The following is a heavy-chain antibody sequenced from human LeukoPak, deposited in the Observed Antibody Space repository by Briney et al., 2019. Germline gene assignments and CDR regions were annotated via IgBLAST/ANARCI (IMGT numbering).Heavy chain of an antibody. CDR1: GYSFANSW. CDR2: IYPDDSDT. Sequence: GESLKISCEGSGYSFANSWIAWVRQMPGKGLEWMGIIYPDDSDTRYSPSFQGQVTISADKSISTAYLQWSSLKASDTAMYYCARRGGYSGYAYYDYWGQGTLVTVSS. D-gene: IGHD5-12*01. J-gene: IGHJ4*02. V-gene: IGHV5-51*01. CDR3: ARRGGYSGYAYYDY.